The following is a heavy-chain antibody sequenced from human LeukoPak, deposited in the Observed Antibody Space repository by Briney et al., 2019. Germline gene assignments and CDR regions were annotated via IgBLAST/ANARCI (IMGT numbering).Heavy chain of an antibody. Sequence: PSGTLSLTCTVSGGSISSGDYYWSWIRQPPGKGLEGIGYIDYSGRNYYNPSLKSRVTIPVATSKNQSSLKLSSVTDADTAVYYCARGIDYGRNSLIDYWGQGTLVTVSS. CDR3: ARGIDYGRNSLIDY. V-gene: IGHV4-30-4*01. CDR1: GGSISSGDYY. CDR2: IDYSGRN. J-gene: IGHJ4*02. D-gene: IGHD4-23*01.